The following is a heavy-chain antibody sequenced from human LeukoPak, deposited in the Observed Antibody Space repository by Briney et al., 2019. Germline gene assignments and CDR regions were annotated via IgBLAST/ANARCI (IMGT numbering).Heavy chain of an antibody. CDR2: ISSSSSYI. CDR3: ASFRSWGYFDY. V-gene: IGHV3-21*01. J-gene: IGHJ4*02. D-gene: IGHD7-27*01. CDR1: GFTFSNYA. Sequence: KPGGSLRLSCADSGFTFSNYAMSWVRQAPGKGLEWVSSISSSSSYIYYADSVKGRFTISRDNAKNSLYLQMNSLRAEDTAVYYCASFRSWGYFDYWGQGTLVTVSS.